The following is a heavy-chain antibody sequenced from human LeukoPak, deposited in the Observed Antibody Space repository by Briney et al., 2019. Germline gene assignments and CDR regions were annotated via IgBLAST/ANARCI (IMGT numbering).Heavy chain of an antibody. D-gene: IGHD6-13*01. Sequence: GGSLRLSCAASGFNVSSNYISWIRQAPGKGLEWVALIYSGGTTNYGDSVKGRFTISRDNSKNTVFFQMNNLRVEDTAVYYCARSVPHFTWSIAASGFDYWGQGTLVTVSS. CDR3: ARSVPHFTWSIAASGFDY. V-gene: IGHV3-53*01. J-gene: IGHJ4*02. CDR1: GFNVSSNY. CDR2: IYSGGTT.